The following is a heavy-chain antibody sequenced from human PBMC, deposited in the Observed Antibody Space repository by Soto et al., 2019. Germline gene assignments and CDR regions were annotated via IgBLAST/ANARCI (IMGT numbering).Heavy chain of an antibody. Sequence: QVQRVQSGAEVQKPGSSVKVSCKASGGTCSSYAISWVRQAPGQGLEWMGGIIPIFGTANYAQKFQGRVTITAHESTSTAYMELSSLREEETAVYYCARELKGRGWYWVLKYWGQGTLVTVSS. CDR2: IIPIFGTA. J-gene: IGHJ4*02. D-gene: IGHD6-19*01. V-gene: IGHV1-69*01. CDR3: ARELKGRGWYWVLKY. CDR1: GGTCSSYA.